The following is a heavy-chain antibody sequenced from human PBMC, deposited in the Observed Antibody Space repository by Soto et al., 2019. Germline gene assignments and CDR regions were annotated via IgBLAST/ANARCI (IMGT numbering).Heavy chain of an antibody. CDR2: ISAYNGNT. Sequence: ASVKVSCKASGYTFTSYGISWVRQAPGQGLEWMGWISAYNGNTNYAQKLQGRVTMTTDTSPSTAYMELRSLRSDDTAVYYCASSGRYCSGGSCYQIYYYYGMEVWGQGTTVTVSS. D-gene: IGHD2-15*01. J-gene: IGHJ6*02. CDR3: ASSGRYCSGGSCYQIYYYYGMEV. CDR1: GYTFTSYG. V-gene: IGHV1-18*04.